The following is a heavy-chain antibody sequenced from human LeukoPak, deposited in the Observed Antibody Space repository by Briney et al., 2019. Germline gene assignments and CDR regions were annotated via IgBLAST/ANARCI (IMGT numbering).Heavy chain of an antibody. CDR2: IRSKAYGGKT. J-gene: IGHJ4*02. D-gene: IGHD5-18*01. CDR3: TRVGSWGYGYGLHFDY. V-gene: IGHV3-49*03. CDR1: GFTLGDYA. Sequence: GGSLRLSCTASGFTLGDYAMSWFRQAPGKGLEWVGFIRSKAYGGKTEYAASVKGRFTISRDDSKSIAYLQMNSLKTEDTAVYYCTRVGSWGYGYGLHFDYWGQGTLVTVSS.